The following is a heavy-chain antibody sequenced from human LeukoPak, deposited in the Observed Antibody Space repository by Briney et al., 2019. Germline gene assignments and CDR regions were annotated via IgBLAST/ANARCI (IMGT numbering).Heavy chain of an antibody. CDR3: PSKRFGYDSSGYYQQDDAFDI. Sequence: SGTLSLTCAVSGGSISSSNWWSWVRQPPGKGLEWIGEIYHSGSTNYNPSLKSRVTISVDKSKNQFSLKLSSVTAADTAVYYCPSKRFGYDSSGYYQQDDAFDIWGQGTMVTVSS. J-gene: IGHJ3*02. D-gene: IGHD3-22*01. V-gene: IGHV4-4*02. CDR2: IYHSGST. CDR1: GGSISSSNW.